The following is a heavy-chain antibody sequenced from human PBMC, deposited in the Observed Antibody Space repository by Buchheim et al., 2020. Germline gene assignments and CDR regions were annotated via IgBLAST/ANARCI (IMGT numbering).Heavy chain of an antibody. J-gene: IGHJ5*02. CDR1: GGSISSSSYY. V-gene: IGHV4-39*01. D-gene: IGHD6-13*01. Sequence: QLQLQESGPGLVKPSETLSLTCTVSGGSISSSSYYWGWIRQPPGKGLEWIGTIYYSGSTYYNPSLKSRVTISVDTSNNQFSLKLSSVTAADTAVYFCARSHTIPAVGNIGWFDPWGQGTL. CDR2: IYYSGST. CDR3: ARSHTIPAVGNIGWFDP.